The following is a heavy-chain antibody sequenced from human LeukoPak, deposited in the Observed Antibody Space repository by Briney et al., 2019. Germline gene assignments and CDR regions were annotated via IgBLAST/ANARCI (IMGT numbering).Heavy chain of an antibody. V-gene: IGHV3-48*02. J-gene: IGHJ4*02. CDR3: ARDVERTGGTYYYGSGSPRG. Sequence: GGSLRLSCAASGFTFSSYSMMWVRQAPGKGLEWLSCISTGSSTIYYADYVKGRFTISRDNAKNSLYLQMNSLRDEDTAVYYCARDVERTGGTYYYGSGSPRGWGQGTLVTVSS. CDR2: ISTGSSTI. D-gene: IGHD3-10*01. CDR1: GFTFSSYS.